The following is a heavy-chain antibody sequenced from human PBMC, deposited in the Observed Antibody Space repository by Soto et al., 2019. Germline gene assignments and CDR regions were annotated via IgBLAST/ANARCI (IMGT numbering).Heavy chain of an antibody. D-gene: IGHD2-21*02. CDR1: GFSVTTNGVA. CDR3: AQQNQTAYRLFDY. V-gene: IGHV2-5*02. Sequence: QITLKESGPTLVKPTQTLTLTCTVSGFSVTTNGVAVVWIRQPPGKALEWLALIYWDDDRRYSPSLEARLTIRKDTSRNQVVLTMTNMDPVDTGTYFCAQQNQTAYRLFDYWGRGSQVTVSS. CDR2: IYWDDDR. J-gene: IGHJ4*02.